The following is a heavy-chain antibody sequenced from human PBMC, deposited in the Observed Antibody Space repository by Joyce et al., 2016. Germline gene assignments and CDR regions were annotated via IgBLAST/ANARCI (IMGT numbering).Heavy chain of an antibody. V-gene: IGHV4-34*01. CDR3: ARGPRSNWGLVWFDP. CDR1: GGSFSGYY. D-gene: IGHD7-27*01. CDR2: INHSGST. Sequence: QVQLQQWGAGLLKPSETLSLTCAVYGGSFSGYYWSWIRQPPGKGLELIGEINHSGSTNYNPSLKSRVTISVDTSKNQFSLKLSSVTAADTAVYYCARGPRSNWGLVWFDPWGQGTLVTVSS. J-gene: IGHJ5*02.